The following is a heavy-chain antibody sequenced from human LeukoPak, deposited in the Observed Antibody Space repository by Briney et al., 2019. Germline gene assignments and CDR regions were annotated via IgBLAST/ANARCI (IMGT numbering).Heavy chain of an antibody. CDR2: INHSGST. Sequence: PSETLSLTCAVYGGSFSGYYWSWIRQPPGKGLEWIGEINHSGSTNYNPSLKSRVTISVDTSKNQFSLKLSSVTAADTAVYYCARGKLVVAWGCYRYQPIFDYWGQGTLVTVSS. J-gene: IGHJ4*02. CDR3: ARGKLVVAWGCYRYQPIFDY. V-gene: IGHV4-34*01. CDR1: GGSFSGYY. D-gene: IGHD3-16*02.